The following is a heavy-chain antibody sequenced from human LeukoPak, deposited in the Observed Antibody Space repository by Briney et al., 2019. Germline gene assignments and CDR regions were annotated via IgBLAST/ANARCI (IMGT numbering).Heavy chain of an antibody. CDR2: IYSGGST. V-gene: IGHV3-66*01. CDR3: ARAAVAVPDY. J-gene: IGHJ4*02. CDR1: GFTVSSNY. D-gene: IGHD6-19*01. Sequence: PGGSLRLSCAASGFTVSSNYMSWVRQAPGKGLEWVSVIYSGGSTYYADSVKGRFTISRDNSKNTLYLQTNSLRAEDTAVYYCARAAVAVPDYWGQGTLVTVSS.